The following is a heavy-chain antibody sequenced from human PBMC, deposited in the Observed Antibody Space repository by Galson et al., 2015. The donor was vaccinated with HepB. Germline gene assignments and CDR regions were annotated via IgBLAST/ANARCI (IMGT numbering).Heavy chain of an antibody. Sequence: SLRLSCAASGFTFSSYVMHWVRQAPGEGLEWVADISYDGVDKYYADSVKGRFTISSYNAKNTLYLQMNSLKTEDTAVYYCAKAEVPFSSGWDYYDYWGQGTRVTVSS. D-gene: IGHD6-19*01. J-gene: IGHJ4*02. V-gene: IGHV3-30*18. CDR1: GFTFSSYV. CDR2: ISYDGVDK. CDR3: AKAEVPFSSGWDYYDY.